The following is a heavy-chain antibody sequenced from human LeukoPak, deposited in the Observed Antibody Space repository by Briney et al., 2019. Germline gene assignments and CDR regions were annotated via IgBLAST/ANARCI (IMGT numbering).Heavy chain of an antibody. CDR1: GYTFTSYY. CDR2: INPSGGST. Sequence: ASVKVSCKASGYTFTSYYMHWVRQAPGQGLEWMGIINPSGGSTSYAQKFQGRVTMTTDTSTSTAYMELRSLRSDDTAVYYCARRGGKNYGDYVLYYYYMDVWGKGTTVTVSS. V-gene: IGHV1-46*01. D-gene: IGHD4-17*01. CDR3: ARRGGKNYGDYVLYYYYMDV. J-gene: IGHJ6*03.